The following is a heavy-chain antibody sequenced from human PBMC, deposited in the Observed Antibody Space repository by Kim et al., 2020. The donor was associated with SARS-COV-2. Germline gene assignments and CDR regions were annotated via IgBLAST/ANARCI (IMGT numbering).Heavy chain of an antibody. CDR3: ARTTSFDAFDI. Sequence: GGSLRLSCAASGFTFSSYDMHWVRQATGKGLEWVSAIGTAGDTYYPGSVKGRFTISRENAKNSLYLQMNSLRAGDTAVYYCARTTSFDAFDIWGQGTMVTVSS. D-gene: IGHD4-17*01. V-gene: IGHV3-13*04. J-gene: IGHJ3*02. CDR2: IGTAGDT. CDR1: GFTFSSYD.